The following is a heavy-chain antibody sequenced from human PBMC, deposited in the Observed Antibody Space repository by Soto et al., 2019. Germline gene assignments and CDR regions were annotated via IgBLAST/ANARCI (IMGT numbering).Heavy chain of an antibody. Sequence: GASLRLSCAASGFTFSSYSMHWVRQAPGKGLEWVAVISYDGSNKYYADSVKGRFTISRDNSKNTLYLQMNSLRAEDTAVYYCAKNGVATSVYYYGMGVWGQGTTVTVSS. CDR3: AKNGVATSVYYYGMGV. J-gene: IGHJ6*02. CDR2: ISYDGSNK. CDR1: GFTFSSYS. V-gene: IGHV3-30*18. D-gene: IGHD5-12*01.